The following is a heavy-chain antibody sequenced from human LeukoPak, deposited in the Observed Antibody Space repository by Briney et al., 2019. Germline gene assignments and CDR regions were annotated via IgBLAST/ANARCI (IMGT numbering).Heavy chain of an antibody. CDR2: IYYSGST. D-gene: IGHD6-13*01. V-gene: IGHV4-39*01. Sequence: PSETLSLTCTVSGGSISSSSYYWGWIRQPPGKGLEWIGSIYYSGSTYYNPSLKSRVTISVDTSKNQFSLKLSSVTAADTAVYYCARTDSSLHDYWGQGTLVTVSS. CDR3: ARTDSSLHDY. CDR1: GGSISSSSYY. J-gene: IGHJ4*02.